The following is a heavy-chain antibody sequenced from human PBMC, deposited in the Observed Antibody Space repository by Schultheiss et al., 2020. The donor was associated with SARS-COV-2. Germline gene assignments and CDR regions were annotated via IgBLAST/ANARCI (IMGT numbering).Heavy chain of an antibody. CDR2: ISGSGDST. CDR3: AKVGYYDSSPSYYFDY. J-gene: IGHJ4*02. D-gene: IGHD3-22*01. Sequence: GGSLRLSCAASGFTFSSYGMHWVRQAPGKGLEWVSAISGSGDSTYYADSVKGRFTISRDNSKNTLYLQMNSMRAEDTAVYYCAKVGYYDSSPSYYFDYWGQGTLVTVSS. CDR1: GFTFSSYG. V-gene: IGHV3-23*01.